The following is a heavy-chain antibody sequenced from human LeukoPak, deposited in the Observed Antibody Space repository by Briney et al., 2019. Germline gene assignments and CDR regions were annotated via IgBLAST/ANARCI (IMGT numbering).Heavy chain of an antibody. J-gene: IGHJ4*02. CDR3: AREVDRVFDY. CDR1: GFTFSSYS. V-gene: IGHV3-64*02. Sequence: GGSLRLSCAASGFTFSSYSMHWLRQAPGKGLAYVSAISSNGDNTYYAGSVKGRFTIPRDNSKNTLCLQMGSLRVEDMGVYYCAREVDRVFDYWGQGNLVTVSS. CDR2: ISSNGDNT. D-gene: IGHD2-2*01.